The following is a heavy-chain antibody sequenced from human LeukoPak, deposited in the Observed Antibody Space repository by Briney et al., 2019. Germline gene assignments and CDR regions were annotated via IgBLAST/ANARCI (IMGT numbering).Heavy chain of an antibody. D-gene: IGHD3-16*01. CDR1: GASITSGRYY. CDR2: IHYSGTPT. V-gene: IGHV4-39*02. J-gene: IGHJ4*02. CDR3: AAGGDDAKAGY. Sequence: PPETLSLTCSVYGASITSGRYYWGWMRQAPGKGLEWIGTIHYSGTPTFYNPSLESRVSLFSDTSRNDFSLRLRSVTAADTAVYYCAAGGDDAKAGYWGQGTLVTVSS.